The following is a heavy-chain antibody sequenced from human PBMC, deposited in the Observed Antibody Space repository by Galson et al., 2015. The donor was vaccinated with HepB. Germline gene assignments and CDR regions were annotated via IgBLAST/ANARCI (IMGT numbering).Heavy chain of an antibody. CDR2: IDPSDSYS. CDR1: GYNFTNYW. V-gene: IGHV5-10-1*01. J-gene: IGHJ4*02. D-gene: IGHD2-2*01. Sequence: QSGAEVKKPGESLRISCKGSGYNFTNYWISWVRQMPGKGLEWMGRIDPSDSYSNYSPSFQGHVSISADKSIGTAYLQWRSLKASDTAMYYCARHSDYQLLSYDSWGQGTLVTVSS. CDR3: ARHSDYQLLSYDS.